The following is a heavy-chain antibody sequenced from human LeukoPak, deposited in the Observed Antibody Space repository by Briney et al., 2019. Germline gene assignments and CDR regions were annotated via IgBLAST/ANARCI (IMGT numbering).Heavy chain of an antibody. V-gene: IGHV3-23*01. D-gene: IGHD4-17*01. CDR2: ITGSHDPT. J-gene: IGHJ5*02. CDR3: TKDPNGDYVGAFDP. CDR1: GFTFSSFA. Sequence: GGSLRLSCAASGFTFSSFAMTWVRQAPGKGLEWVSSITGSHDPTYNTDSVKGRFTISRDNSQNTLYLQMNSLRAEDTAVYYCTKDPNGDYVGAFDPWGQGTLVTVSS.